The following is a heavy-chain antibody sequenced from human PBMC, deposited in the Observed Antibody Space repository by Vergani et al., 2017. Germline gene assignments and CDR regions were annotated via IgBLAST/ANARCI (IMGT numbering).Heavy chain of an antibody. CDR1: GYSFTSYW. Sequence: EVQLVPSGAEVKKPGESLKISCKGSGYSFTSYWIGWVRQMPGKGLEWMGIIYPGDSDTRYSPSFQGQVTISADKSISTAYLQWSSLKASDTAMYYCARPLMRVATIPDAFDIWGQGTMVTVSS. D-gene: IGHD5-12*01. CDR3: ARPLMRVATIPDAFDI. V-gene: IGHV5-51*03. CDR2: IYPGDSDT. J-gene: IGHJ3*02.